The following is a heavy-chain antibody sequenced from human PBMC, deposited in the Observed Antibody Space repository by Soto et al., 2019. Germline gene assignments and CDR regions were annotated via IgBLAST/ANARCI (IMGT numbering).Heavy chain of an antibody. CDR3: SGCSGGACHKHYGMDV. CDR2: ISPSSGHI. J-gene: IGHJ6*04. D-gene: IGHD2-15*01. V-gene: IGHV3-21*06. Sequence: EVHLVESGGGLVKPGGSLRLSCAVSGFTFSSCTMNWVRQAPGKGLEWVSSISPSSGHIYYADSVKGRFTISRDNAKNSLFLQMNSLRGEDTAVYYCSGCSGGACHKHYGMDVWGKGTTVTVSS. CDR1: GFTFSSCT.